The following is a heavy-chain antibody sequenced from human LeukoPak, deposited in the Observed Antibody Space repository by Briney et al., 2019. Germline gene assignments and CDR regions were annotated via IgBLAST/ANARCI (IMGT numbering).Heavy chain of an antibody. CDR3: ARGGSVDPPPRTCDY. V-gene: IGHV1-2*06. Sequence: ASVKVSCKASGYTFTGYYMHWVRQAPGQGLEWMGRINPNSGGTNYAQKFQGRVTMTRDTSISTAYMELSRLRSDDTAVYYCARGGSVDPPPRTCDYWGQGTLVTVSS. D-gene: IGHD3-9*01. CDR2: INPNSGGT. J-gene: IGHJ4*02. CDR1: GYTFTGYY.